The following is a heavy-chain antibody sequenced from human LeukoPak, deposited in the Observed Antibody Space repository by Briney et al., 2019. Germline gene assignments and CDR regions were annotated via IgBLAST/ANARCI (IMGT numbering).Heavy chain of an antibody. CDR3: ASHIVVVTAIRYYAMDV. D-gene: IGHD2-2*01. CDR1: GFSFGSYD. J-gene: IGHJ6*02. V-gene: IGHV3-21*01. Sequence: GGSLRLCCAASGFSFGSYDMNWDRQAPGKGLEWVSSITTSSSYIYYADSVKGRFTVSRDNAKNSLYLQMNSLRAEDTAVYYCASHIVVVTAIRYYAMDVWGQGTTVTVSS. CDR2: ITTSSSYI.